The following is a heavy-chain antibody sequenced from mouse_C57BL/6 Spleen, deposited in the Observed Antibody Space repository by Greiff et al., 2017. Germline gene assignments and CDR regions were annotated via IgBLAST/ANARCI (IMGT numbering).Heavy chain of an antibody. D-gene: IGHD1-1*01. CDR3: ATYYYGSNWYFDV. CDR1: GYTFTSYW. J-gene: IGHJ1*03. V-gene: IGHV1-59*01. Sequence: VQLQQPGAELVRPGTSVKLSCKASGYTFTSYWMHWVKQRPGQGLEWIGVIDPSDSYTNYNQKFKGKATLTVDTSSSTAYMQLSSLTSEDSAVYYCATYYYGSNWYFDVWGTGTTVTVSS. CDR2: IDPSDSYT.